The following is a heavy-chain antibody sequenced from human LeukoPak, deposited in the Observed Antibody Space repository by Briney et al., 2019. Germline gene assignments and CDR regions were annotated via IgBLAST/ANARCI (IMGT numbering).Heavy chain of an antibody. J-gene: IGHJ4*02. V-gene: IGHV3-30*03. D-gene: IGHD4/OR15-4a*01. CDR3: ARRAGAYSHPYDY. Sequence: GGSLRLSCAASGFTFSSYSMHWVRQAPGKGLEWVAVISYDGSNKYYADSVKGRFTISRDNSKNTLYLQMNSLRAEDTAVYYCARRAGAYSHPYDYWGQGTLVTVSS. CDR2: ISYDGSNK. CDR1: GFTFSSYS.